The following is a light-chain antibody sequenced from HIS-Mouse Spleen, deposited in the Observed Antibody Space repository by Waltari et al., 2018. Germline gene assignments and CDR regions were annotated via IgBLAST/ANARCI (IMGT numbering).Light chain of an antibody. CDR1: KLGDNY. V-gene: IGLV3-1*01. CDR2: QDS. Sequence: SYELTQPPSVSVSPGQTASITCSGDKLGDNYDCWSQQKPGQSPVLVIYQDSKRPSGIPERFSGSNSGNTATLTISGTQAMDEADYYCQAWDSSTAVFGGGTKLTVL. J-gene: IGLJ3*02. CDR3: QAWDSSTAV.